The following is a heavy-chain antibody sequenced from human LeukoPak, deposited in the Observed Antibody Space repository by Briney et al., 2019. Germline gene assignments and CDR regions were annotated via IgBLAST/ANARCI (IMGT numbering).Heavy chain of an antibody. CDR3: ARGFEDEAY. V-gene: IGHV3-48*04. D-gene: IGHD3-9*01. J-gene: IGHJ4*02. CDR2: ISSSGSTI. Sequence: GGSLRLSCAASGFIFSSYGMHWVRQAPGKGLEWVSYISSSGSTIYYADSVKGRFTISRDNAKNSLYLQMNSLRAEDTAVYYCARGFEDEAYWGQGTLVTVSS. CDR1: GFIFSSYG.